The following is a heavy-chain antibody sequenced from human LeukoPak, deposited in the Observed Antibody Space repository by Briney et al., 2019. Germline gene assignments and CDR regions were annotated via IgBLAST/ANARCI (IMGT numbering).Heavy chain of an antibody. Sequence: ASVKVSCKTPGYTFTFYYIHWVRQAPGQGLEWMGIINPHADSTTYAQKFQGRVTMTRDMSTSTVYMELSSLRSEDTAVYFCARDGYCSGGSCHSFEYWGQGTLVTVSS. V-gene: IGHV1-46*01. J-gene: IGHJ4*02. CDR2: INPHADST. D-gene: IGHD2-15*01. CDR3: ARDGYCSGGSCHSFEY. CDR1: GYTFTFYY.